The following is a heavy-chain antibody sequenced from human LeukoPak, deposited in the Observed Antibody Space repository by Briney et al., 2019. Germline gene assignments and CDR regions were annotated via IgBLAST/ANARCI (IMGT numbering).Heavy chain of an antibody. J-gene: IGHJ5*02. CDR1: GFTFSSYV. CDR3: AKQESYSSSSNWFDP. CDR2: ISGSGGST. V-gene: IGHV3-23*01. Sequence: GGSLRLSCAASGFTFSSYVMSWVRQAPGKGLEWVSGISGSGGSTYYADSVKGRFTISRDNSKNTLYLQMNSLRAEDTAVYYCAKQESYSSSSNWFDPWGQGTLVTVSS. D-gene: IGHD6-6*01.